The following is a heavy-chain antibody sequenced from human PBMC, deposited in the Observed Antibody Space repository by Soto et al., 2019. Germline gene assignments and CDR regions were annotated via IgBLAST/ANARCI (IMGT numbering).Heavy chain of an antibody. CDR1: GFTFSSYA. CDR2: ISGSGGST. CDR3: ANNFWSGYYNIPLQPPGDF. D-gene: IGHD3-3*01. J-gene: IGHJ4*02. Sequence: GGSLRFSCAASGFTFSSYAMSWVRQAPGKGLEWVSAISGSGGSTYYADSVKGRFTISRDNSKNTLYLQMNSLRAEDTAVYYCANNFWSGYYNIPLQPPGDFWGQGTLVTVSS. V-gene: IGHV3-23*01.